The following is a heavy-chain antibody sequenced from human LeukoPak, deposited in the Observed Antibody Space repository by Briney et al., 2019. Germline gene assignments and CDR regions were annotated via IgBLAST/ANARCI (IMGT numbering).Heavy chain of an antibody. CDR3: ADLHDSSGYHTRGY. CDR2: MYRGGGT. V-gene: IGHV3-66*01. J-gene: IGHJ4*02. D-gene: IGHD3-22*01. CDR1: GFTFSSYA. Sequence: PGGSLRLSCAASGFTFSSYAMSWVRQAPGKGLEWVSVMYRGGGTYYADSVRGRFTVSRDNSKNTMYLQMNSLGAEDTAVYYCADLHDSSGYHTRGYWGQGTLVTVSS.